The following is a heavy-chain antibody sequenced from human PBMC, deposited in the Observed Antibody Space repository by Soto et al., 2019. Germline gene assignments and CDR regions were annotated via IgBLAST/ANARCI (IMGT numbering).Heavy chain of an antibody. CDR1: GYXFTSYD. Sequence: EASVKVSCKASGYXFTSYDINWVRQATGQGLEWMGWMNPNSGNTGYAQKFQGRVTMTRNTSISTAYMELSSLRSEDTAVYYCARDVSGITVTTFWFDPWGQGTLVTVSS. CDR3: ARDVSGITVTTFWFDP. J-gene: IGHJ5*02. V-gene: IGHV1-8*01. D-gene: IGHD4-17*01. CDR2: MNPNSGNT.